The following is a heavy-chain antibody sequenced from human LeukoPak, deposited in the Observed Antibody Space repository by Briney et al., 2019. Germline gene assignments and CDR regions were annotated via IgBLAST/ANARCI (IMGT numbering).Heavy chain of an antibody. Sequence: SETLSLTCTVSGGSISSSSYYWGWIRQPPGKGLEWIGSIYHSGSTYYNPSLKSRVTISVDTSKNQFSLKLSSVTAADTAVYYCARLTRTFDYWGQGTLVTVSS. CDR1: GGSISSSSYY. CDR3: ARLTRTFDY. CDR2: IYHSGST. V-gene: IGHV4-39*07. D-gene: IGHD2-2*01. J-gene: IGHJ4*02.